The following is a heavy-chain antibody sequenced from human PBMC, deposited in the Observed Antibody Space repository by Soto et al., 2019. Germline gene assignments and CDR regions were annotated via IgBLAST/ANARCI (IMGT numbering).Heavy chain of an antibody. CDR3: ARVLGYCSGGSCHPDAFDI. J-gene: IGHJ3*02. D-gene: IGHD2-15*01. Sequence: ASVKVSCKASGYTFTGYYMHWVRQAPGQGLEWMGWINPNSGGTNYAQKFQGWVTMTRDTSISTAYMELSGLRSDDTAVYYCARVLGYCSGGSCHPDAFDIWGQGTMVTVSS. CDR1: GYTFTGYY. V-gene: IGHV1-2*04. CDR2: INPNSGGT.